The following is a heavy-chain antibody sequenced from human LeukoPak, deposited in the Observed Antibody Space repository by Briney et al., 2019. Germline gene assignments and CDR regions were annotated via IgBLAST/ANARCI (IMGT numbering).Heavy chain of an antibody. CDR3: AKDLAYDSSGSDY. D-gene: IGHD3-22*01. Sequence: GGSLRLSCAASGFTFDDYAVHWVRQAPGKGLEWVSGISWNSGSIGYADSVKGRFTISRDNAKNSLYLQMNSLRAEDTALYYCAKDLAYDSSGSDYWGQGTLVTVSS. V-gene: IGHV3-9*01. J-gene: IGHJ4*02. CDR1: GFTFDDYA. CDR2: ISWNSGSI.